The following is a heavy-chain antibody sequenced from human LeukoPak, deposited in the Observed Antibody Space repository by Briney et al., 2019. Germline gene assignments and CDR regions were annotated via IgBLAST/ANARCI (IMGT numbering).Heavy chain of an antibody. D-gene: IGHD6-19*01. Sequence: WASVKVSCTASGYTFTYYYIYWVRQAPGQGLEWMGLINPSGGSTRYAQNFQGRVTMTRDTSTSTVSMELSSLRSEDTAMYYCARGPYSSGWYGLDYWGQGTLVTVSS. CDR3: ARGPYSSGWYGLDY. CDR2: INPSGGST. CDR1: GYTFTYYY. V-gene: IGHV1-46*01. J-gene: IGHJ4*02.